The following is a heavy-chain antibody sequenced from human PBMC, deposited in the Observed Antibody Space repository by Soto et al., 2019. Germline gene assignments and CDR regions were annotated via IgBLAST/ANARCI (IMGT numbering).Heavy chain of an antibody. CDR2: IIPTFGRT. Sequence: SVKVSCKASGDTSSSYAISWVRQAPGKGLEWMGKIIPTFGRTNYAQKFQGRLTISADDSTSTAYMELSSLLSEDTAVYYCARDPLSSFAMDVWGQGTTVTVSS. J-gene: IGHJ6*02. CDR1: GDTSSSYA. CDR3: ARDPLSSFAMDV. D-gene: IGHD3-10*02. V-gene: IGHV1-69*13.